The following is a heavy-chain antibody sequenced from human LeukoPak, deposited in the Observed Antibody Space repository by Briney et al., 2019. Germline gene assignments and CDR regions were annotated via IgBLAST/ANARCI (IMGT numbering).Heavy chain of an antibody. CDR3: ARDRGYSYGHYFDY. CDR2: IYYSGST. Sequence: PSETLSLTCTVSGGSISSGDYYWSWIRQPPGKGLEWIGYIYYSGSTYYNPSLKSRVTISLDTSKNQLSLKLSSVTAADTAVYYCARDRGYSYGHYFDYWGQGTLVTVSS. D-gene: IGHD5-18*01. CDR1: GGSISSGDYY. J-gene: IGHJ4*02. V-gene: IGHV4-30-4*01.